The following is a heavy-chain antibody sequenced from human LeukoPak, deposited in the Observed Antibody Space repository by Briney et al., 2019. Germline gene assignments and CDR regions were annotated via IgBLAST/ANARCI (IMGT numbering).Heavy chain of an antibody. CDR1: GFTFDRFT. J-gene: IGHJ4*02. V-gene: IGHV3-43*01. CDR2: INRRGHT. D-gene: IGHD2-21*02. CDR3: AKEVDCPSDCLFFHS. Sequence: GGSLRLSCAASGFTFDRFTIHWVRQTPGKGLEWVSLINRRGHTFYADSVKGRFTISRGNSRNSVFLQMNSLRPEDTALYHCAKEVDCPSDCLFFHSWGQGTLVTVSS.